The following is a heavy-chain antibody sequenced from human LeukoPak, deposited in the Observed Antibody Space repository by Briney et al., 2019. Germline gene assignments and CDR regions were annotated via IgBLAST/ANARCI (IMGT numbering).Heavy chain of an antibody. CDR2: INPNSGGT. CDR3: ARAGVIYYDSSGYYFDY. D-gene: IGHD3-22*01. V-gene: IGHV1-2*02. Sequence: ASVKVSCKASGYTFTGYYTHWVRQAPGQGLEWMGWINPNSGGTNYAQKFQGRVTMTRDTSISTAYMELSRLRSDDTAVYYCARAGVIYYDSSGYYFDYWGQGTLVTVSS. J-gene: IGHJ4*02. CDR1: GYTFTGYY.